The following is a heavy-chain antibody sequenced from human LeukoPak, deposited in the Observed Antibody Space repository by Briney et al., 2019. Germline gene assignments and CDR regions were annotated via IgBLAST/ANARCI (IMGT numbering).Heavy chain of an antibody. D-gene: IGHD4-11*01. CDR3: TRMTRGHDY. CDR1: PGSISGYY. J-gene: IGHJ4*02. V-gene: IGHV4-34*01. CDR2: INHSGYT. Sequence: SETLSLTCAVSPGSISGYYWSWVRQTPGKGLEWIGEINHSGYTNDNPSLKSRVTLSIDTSRKQFSLNLRSVTVADAGIYYCTRMTRGHDYWGQGTQVTVSS.